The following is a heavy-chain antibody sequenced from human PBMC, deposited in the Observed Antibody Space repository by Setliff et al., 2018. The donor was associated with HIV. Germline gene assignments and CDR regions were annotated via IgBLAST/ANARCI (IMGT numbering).Heavy chain of an antibody. J-gene: IGHJ4*02. Sequence: PGGSLRLSCVASGFTFSDYSMNWVRQAPGKGLEWVSYINNISSTISYADSVKGRFTISRDNAKSSLYLQMNSLRAEDTAVYYCTRTSRAAYWGRGTLVTVS. CDR2: INNISSTI. CDR1: GFTFSDYS. D-gene: IGHD6-25*01. CDR3: TRTSRAAY. V-gene: IGHV3-48*01.